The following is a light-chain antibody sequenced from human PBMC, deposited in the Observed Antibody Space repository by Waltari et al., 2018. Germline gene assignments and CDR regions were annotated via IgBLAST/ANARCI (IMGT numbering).Light chain of an antibody. CDR2: DVS. CDR1: SSDVGGYNY. Sequence: QSALTQPASVSGSPGQSITISCTGTSSDVGGYNYVSWYQQHPGKAPKLMIYDVSNRPSGVSNRFSGSKSGNTASLTISGLQAEDKADYYCSSYTSSSTPWVFGGGTKLTVL. CDR3: SSYTSSSTPWV. V-gene: IGLV2-14*03. J-gene: IGLJ3*02.